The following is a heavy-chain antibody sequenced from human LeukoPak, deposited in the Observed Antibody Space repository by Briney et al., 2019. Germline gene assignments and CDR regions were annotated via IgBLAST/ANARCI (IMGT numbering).Heavy chain of an antibody. V-gene: IGHV3-21*04. CDR3: AKDGGYSGYEPRDY. CDR1: GFTFSSYS. D-gene: IGHD5-12*01. CDR2: ISSSSSYI. Sequence: GGSLRLSCAASGFTFSSYSMNWVRQAPGKGLEWVSSISSSSSYIYYADSVKGRFTISRDNAKNSLYLQMNSLRAEDTAVYYCAKDGGYSGYEPRDYWGQGTLVTVSS. J-gene: IGHJ4*02.